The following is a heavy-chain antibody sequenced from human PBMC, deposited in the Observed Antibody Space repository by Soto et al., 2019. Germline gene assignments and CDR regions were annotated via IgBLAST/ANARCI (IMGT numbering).Heavy chain of an antibody. Sequence: LRLSCAASGFTFSSYSMNWVRQAPGKGLEWVSSISSSSSYIYYADSVKGRFTISRDNAKNSLYLQMNSLRAEDTAVYYCARDSNYYYYGMDVWGQGTTVTVSS. CDR1: GFTFSSYS. CDR3: ARDSNYYYYGMDV. V-gene: IGHV3-21*01. J-gene: IGHJ6*02. CDR2: ISSSSSYI.